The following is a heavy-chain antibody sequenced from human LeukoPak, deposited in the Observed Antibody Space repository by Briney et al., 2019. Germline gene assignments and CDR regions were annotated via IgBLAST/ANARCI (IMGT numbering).Heavy chain of an antibody. Sequence: GGSLRLSCAASGFIFNYYSMNWVRQAPGKGLEWVSYISSSSSSSIYYADSVKGRFTISRDNAKNSLYLQMNSLRDEDTAVYYCTKESVTYLDYWGQGTLVTVSS. J-gene: IGHJ4*02. D-gene: IGHD2-21*02. V-gene: IGHV3-48*02. CDR1: GFIFNYYS. CDR3: TKESVTYLDY. CDR2: ISSSSSSSI.